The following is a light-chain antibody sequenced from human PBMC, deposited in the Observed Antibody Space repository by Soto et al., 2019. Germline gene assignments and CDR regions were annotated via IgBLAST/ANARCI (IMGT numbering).Light chain of an antibody. V-gene: IGLV2-14*01. CDR2: DVS. Sequence: QSALTQPASVSGSPGQSITISCTGTSTDVGRYNYVSWYQQHPGKAPKLMIYDVSNRPSGVSSRFSGSKSGITASLTISGLQAEDAADYYCSSYTSDSTYVFGTGTKVTVL. CDR1: STDVGRYNY. J-gene: IGLJ1*01. CDR3: SSYTSDSTYV.